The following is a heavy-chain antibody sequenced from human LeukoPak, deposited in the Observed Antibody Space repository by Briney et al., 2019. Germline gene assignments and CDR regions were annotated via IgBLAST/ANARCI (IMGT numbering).Heavy chain of an antibody. CDR1: GYTFTSYG. Sequence: ASVKVFCKASGYTFTSYGISWVRQAPGQGLEWMGWISAYNGNTDYAQKLQGRVTMTTDTSTSTAYMELRSLRSDDTAVYYCARSPDVSGSYYPHFDYWGQGTLVTVSS. V-gene: IGHV1-18*01. D-gene: IGHD3-10*01. J-gene: IGHJ4*02. CDR2: ISAYNGNT. CDR3: ARSPDVSGSYYPHFDY.